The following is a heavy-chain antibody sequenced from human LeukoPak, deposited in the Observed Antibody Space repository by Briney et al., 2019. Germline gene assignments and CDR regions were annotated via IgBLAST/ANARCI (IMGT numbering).Heavy chain of an antibody. D-gene: IGHD3-10*02. V-gene: IGHV3-48*03. CDR2: ISSSGSTI. CDR1: GFPLRNYA. J-gene: IGHJ6*04. CDR3: AELGITMIGGV. Sequence: GGSLRLSCAASGFPLRNYAMGWVRQAPGKGLEWVSYISSSGSTIYYADSVKGRFTISRDNAKNSLYLQMNSLRAEDTAVYYCAELGITMIGGVWGKGTTVTISS.